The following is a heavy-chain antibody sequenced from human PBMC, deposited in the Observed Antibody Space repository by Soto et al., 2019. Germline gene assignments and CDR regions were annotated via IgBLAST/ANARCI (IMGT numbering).Heavy chain of an antibody. CDR1: GGSISSGDYY. J-gene: IGHJ3*02. D-gene: IGHD6-13*01. Sequence: SETLSLTCTVSGGSISSGDYYWSWIRQPPGKGLEWIGYIYYSGSTYYNPPLKSRVTISVDTSKNQFSLKLSSVTAADTAVYYCARRIAAAGRDAFDIWGQGTMVTVSS. CDR3: ARRIAAAGRDAFDI. V-gene: IGHV4-30-4*01. CDR2: IYYSGST.